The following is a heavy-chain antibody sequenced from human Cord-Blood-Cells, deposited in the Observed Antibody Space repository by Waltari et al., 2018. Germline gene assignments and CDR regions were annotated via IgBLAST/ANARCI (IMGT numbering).Heavy chain of an antibody. CDR2: INHSGST. CDR3: ARGYGSSWPTTNYFDY. Sequence: QVQLQQWGAGLLKPSETLSLTCAVYGGSFSGYYWSWILQPPGKGLEWIGEINHSGSTNYNPSLKSRVTISVDTSKNQFSLKLSSVTAADTAVYYCARGYGSSWPTTNYFDYWGQGTLVTVSS. CDR1: GGSFSGYY. J-gene: IGHJ4*02. V-gene: IGHV4-34*01. D-gene: IGHD6-13*01.